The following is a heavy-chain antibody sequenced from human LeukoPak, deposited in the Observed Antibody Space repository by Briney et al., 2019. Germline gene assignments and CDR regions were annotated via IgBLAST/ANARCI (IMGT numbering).Heavy chain of an antibody. CDR1: GFTFGSYW. J-gene: IGHJ4*02. Sequence: GRSLRLSCAGSGFTFGSYWMHWVRQAPGKGPVWVSRINSDGRNTTYADAVKGRFTISRDNAKGTLYLQMDSLTGEDSGVYYCARDVDFDYWGQGTLVTDSS. CDR2: INSDGRNT. V-gene: IGHV3-74*01. CDR3: ARDVDFDY.